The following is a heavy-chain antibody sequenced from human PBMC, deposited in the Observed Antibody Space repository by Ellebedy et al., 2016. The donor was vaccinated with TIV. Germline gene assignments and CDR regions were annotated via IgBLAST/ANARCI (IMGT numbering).Heavy chain of an antibody. J-gene: IGHJ5*02. CDR2: ISTTSSAI. Sequence: PGGSLRLSCAASGFTFSTYSMNWVRQAPGKGLEWVSYISTTSSAIYYADSVEGRFTISRDNAKNSLYLQMNSLRDEDTAVYYCARDRGSWFDPWGQGTLVTVSS. CDR1: GFTFSTYS. D-gene: IGHD3-16*01. V-gene: IGHV3-48*02. CDR3: ARDRGSWFDP.